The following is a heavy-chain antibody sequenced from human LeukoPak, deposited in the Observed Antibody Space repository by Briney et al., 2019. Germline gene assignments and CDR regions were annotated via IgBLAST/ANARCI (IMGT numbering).Heavy chain of an antibody. CDR1: GFTFSSYA. J-gene: IGHJ6*02. V-gene: IGHV3-23*01. D-gene: IGHD6-6*01. CDR3: AKPSTRQLVPQYYYYGMDV. Sequence: QAGGSLRLSCAASGFTFSSYAMSWVRQAPGKGLEWVSAISGSGGSTYYADSVKGRFTISRDNSKNTLYLQMNSLRAEDTAVYYCAKPSTRQLVPQYYYYGMDVWGQGTTVTVSS. CDR2: ISGSGGST.